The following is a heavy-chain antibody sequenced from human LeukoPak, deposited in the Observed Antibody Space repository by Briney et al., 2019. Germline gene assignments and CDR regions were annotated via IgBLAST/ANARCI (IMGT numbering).Heavy chain of an antibody. J-gene: IGHJ5*02. CDR2: INHSGST. CDR3: ARAPFRGSSWYQP. Sequence: PSETLSLTCAVYGGSFSGYYWSWIRQPPGKGLEWIGEINHSGSTNYNPSLKSRVTISVDTSKNQFSLKLSSVTAADTAVYYCARAPFRGSSWYQPWGQGTLVTVSS. V-gene: IGHV4-34*01. D-gene: IGHD3-16*01. CDR1: GGSFSGYY.